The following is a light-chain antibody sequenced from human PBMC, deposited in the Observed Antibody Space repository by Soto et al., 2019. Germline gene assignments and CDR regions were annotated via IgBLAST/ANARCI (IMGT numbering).Light chain of an antibody. J-gene: IGLJ2*01. CDR3: SSYTTSTTLVV. CDR2: DVN. Sequence: QSVLTQPASVSGSPGQSITISCTGTSSDVGDYDYVSWYQQHPGKAPKVMIYDVNYRPSGVSTRFSGSKSGNTASLTISGLQAEDEADYYCSSYTTSTTLVVFGGGTKLTVL. CDR1: SSDVGDYDY. V-gene: IGLV2-14*03.